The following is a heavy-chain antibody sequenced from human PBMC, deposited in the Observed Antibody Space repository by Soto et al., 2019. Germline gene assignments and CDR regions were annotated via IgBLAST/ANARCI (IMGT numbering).Heavy chain of an antibody. CDR2: IYYSGST. CDR1: GDSIRSYY. Sequence: SETLSLTCTVSGDSIRSYYWSWIRQPPGKGLEWIGYIYYSGSTNYNPSLKSRVTISVDTSKNQFSLKLSSVTAADTAVYYCARTALVAARPLDPWGQGTLVTVSS. V-gene: IGHV4-59*01. J-gene: IGHJ5*02. D-gene: IGHD6-6*01. CDR3: ARTALVAARPLDP.